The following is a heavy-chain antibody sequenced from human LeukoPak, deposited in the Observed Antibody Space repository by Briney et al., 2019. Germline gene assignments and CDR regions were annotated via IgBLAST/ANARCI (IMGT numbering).Heavy chain of an antibody. V-gene: IGHV1-18*01. J-gene: IGHJ6*02. CDR3: ARDEVRYGRYFDWTTSLYGMDV. Sequence: ASVKVSCKASGYTFTSYGISWVRQAPGQGLEWMGWISAYNGNTNYAQKLQGRVTMTTDTSTRTAYMELRSLRSDDTALYYCARDEVRYGRYFDWTTSLYGMDVWGQGTTVTVSS. CDR2: ISAYNGNT. D-gene: IGHD3-9*01. CDR1: GYTFTSYG.